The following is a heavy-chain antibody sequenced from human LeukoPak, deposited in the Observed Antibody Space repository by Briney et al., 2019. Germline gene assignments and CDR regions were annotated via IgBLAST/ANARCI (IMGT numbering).Heavy chain of an antibody. Sequence: ASVKVSCKASGGTFSNYAVSWVRQAPGQGLEWMGGIIPVFEKPNYARKFQDRVTITADESTATAYMELSSLTSEDTAIYFCARLGRCGETNCYSDFYYMDVWGKGTTVIVSS. CDR1: GGTFSNYA. CDR2: IIPVFEKP. D-gene: IGHD2/OR15-2a*01. CDR3: ARLGRCGETNCYSDFYYMDV. V-gene: IGHV1-69*01. J-gene: IGHJ6*03.